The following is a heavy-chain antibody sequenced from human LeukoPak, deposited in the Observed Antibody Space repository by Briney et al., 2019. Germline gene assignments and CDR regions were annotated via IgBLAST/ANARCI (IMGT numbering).Heavy chain of an antibody. D-gene: IGHD6-13*01. Sequence: KPSETLPLTCAVYGGSFSGYYWSCIRQPPGKGLEWIGEINHSGSTNYNPSLKSRVTISVDTSKNQFSLKLSSVTAADTAVYYCARASSSWSIDYWGQGTLVTVSS. CDR1: GGSFSGYY. V-gene: IGHV4-34*01. J-gene: IGHJ4*02. CDR3: ARASSSWSIDY. CDR2: INHSGST.